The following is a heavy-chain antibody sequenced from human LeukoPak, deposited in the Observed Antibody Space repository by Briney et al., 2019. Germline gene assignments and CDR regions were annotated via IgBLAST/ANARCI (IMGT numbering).Heavy chain of an antibody. CDR2: IYYSGST. CDR3: ARDILTGSPLGYYGMDV. J-gene: IGHJ6*04. Sequence: SETLSLTCTVSGGSISSGDYYWSWIRQPPGKGLEWIRYIYYSGSTYYNPSLKSRVTISVDMSKNQFSLKLSSVTAADTAVYYCARDILTGSPLGYYGMDVWGKGTTVTVSS. D-gene: IGHD3-9*01. V-gene: IGHV4-30-4*01. CDR1: GGSISSGDYY.